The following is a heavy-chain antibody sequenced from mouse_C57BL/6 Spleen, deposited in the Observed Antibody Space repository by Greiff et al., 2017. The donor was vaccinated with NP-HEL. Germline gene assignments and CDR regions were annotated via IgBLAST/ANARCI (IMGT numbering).Heavy chain of an antibody. Sequence: VQLQQSGAELVRPGASVTLSCKASGYTFTDYEMHWVKQTPVHGLEWIGAIDPETGGTAYNQKFKGKAILTADKSSSTACMELRSLTSEDSAVYYCTSITTVVEAMDYWGQGTSVTVSS. CDR3: TSITTVVEAMDY. D-gene: IGHD1-1*01. CDR2: IDPETGGT. J-gene: IGHJ4*01. CDR1: GYTFTDYE. V-gene: IGHV1-15*01.